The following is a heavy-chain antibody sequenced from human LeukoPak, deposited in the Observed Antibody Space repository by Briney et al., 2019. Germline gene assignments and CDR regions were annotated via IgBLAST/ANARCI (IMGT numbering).Heavy chain of an antibody. V-gene: IGHV3-23*01. Sequence: GGPLRLSCAASRFTFSSYAMSWVRQAPGKGLEWVSAISGSGGSTYYADSVKGRFTISRDNSKNTLYLQMNSLRAEDTAVYYCAKWGFGGVIVRTLYYFDYWGQGTLVTVSS. CDR2: ISGSGGST. D-gene: IGHD3-16*02. J-gene: IGHJ4*02. CDR1: RFTFSSYA. CDR3: AKWGFGGVIVRTLYYFDY.